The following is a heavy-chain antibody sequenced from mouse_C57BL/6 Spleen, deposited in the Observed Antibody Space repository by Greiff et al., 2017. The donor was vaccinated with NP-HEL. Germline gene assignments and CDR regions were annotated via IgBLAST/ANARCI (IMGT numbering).Heavy chain of an antibody. CDR3: ARGELLPFYYAMDY. V-gene: IGHV1-54*01. D-gene: IGHD2-12*01. Sequence: QVQLQQSGAELVRPGTSVKVSCKASGYAFTNYLIAWVKQRPGQGLEWIGVINPGSGGTNYNEKFKGKATLTADKSSSTAYMQLSSLTSEDSAVYFCARGELLPFYYAMDYWGQGTSVTVSS. CDR1: GYAFTNYL. CDR2: INPGSGGT. J-gene: IGHJ4*01.